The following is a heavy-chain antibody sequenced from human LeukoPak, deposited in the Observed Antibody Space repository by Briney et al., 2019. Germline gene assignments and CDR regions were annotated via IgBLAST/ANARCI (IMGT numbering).Heavy chain of an antibody. J-gene: IGHJ5*02. V-gene: IGHV1-8*01. D-gene: IGHD2-2*01. CDR3: ARGSDIVVVPAAINWFDP. CDR1: GYTFTSYD. CDR2: MNPNSGNT. Sequence: ASVKVSCKASGYTFTSYDINWVRQATGQGLGWMGWMNPNSGNTGYAQKFQGRVTMTRNTSISTAYMELSSLRSEDTAVYYCARGSDIVVVPAAINWFDPWGQGTLVTVSS.